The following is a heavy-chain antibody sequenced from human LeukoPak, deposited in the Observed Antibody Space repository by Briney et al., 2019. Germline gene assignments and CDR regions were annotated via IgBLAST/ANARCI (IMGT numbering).Heavy chain of an antibody. J-gene: IGHJ4*02. CDR3: ASSPGINFDY. CDR1: GFTFSSYA. V-gene: IGHV3-30*01. Sequence: GRSLRLSCAASGFTFSSYAMHWVRQAPGKGLEWVAVISYDGSNKYYADSVKGRFTISRDNSKNTLYLQMNSLRAEDTAVYYCASSPGINFDYWGQGTLVTVSS. D-gene: IGHD6-13*01. CDR2: ISYDGSNK.